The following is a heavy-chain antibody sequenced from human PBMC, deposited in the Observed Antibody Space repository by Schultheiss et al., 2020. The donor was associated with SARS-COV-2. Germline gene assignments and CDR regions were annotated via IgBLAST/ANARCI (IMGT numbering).Heavy chain of an antibody. Sequence: ASVKVSCKASGYTFTNYYMHWVRQAPGQGLEWMGIIHPSGGTTNYAQKFQERVTITRDMSTSTAYMELSSLRSEDTAVYYCAADSGANDAFDIWGQGTMVTVSS. CDR1: GYTFTNYY. V-gene: IGHV1-46*01. CDR2: IHPSGGTT. D-gene: IGHD3-10*01. CDR3: AADSGANDAFDI. J-gene: IGHJ3*02.